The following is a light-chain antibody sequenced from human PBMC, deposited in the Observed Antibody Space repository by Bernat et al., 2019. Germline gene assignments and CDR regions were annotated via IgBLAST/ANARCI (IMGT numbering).Light chain of an antibody. CDR2: DVS. Sequence: QSALTQPASVSGSPGQSVTISCTGTRSDVGAYNYVSWYQQLPGKAPKLMIYDVSNRPSGVSNRFSGSKSGNTASLTISGLQAEDDADYFCNSVSTTTTPVVFGGGTKLTVL. CDR3: NSVSTTTTPVV. V-gene: IGLV2-14*03. CDR1: RSDVGAYNY. J-gene: IGLJ2*01.